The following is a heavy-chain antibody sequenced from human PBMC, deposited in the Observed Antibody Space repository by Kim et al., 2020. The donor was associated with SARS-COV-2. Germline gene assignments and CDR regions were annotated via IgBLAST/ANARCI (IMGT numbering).Heavy chain of an antibody. D-gene: IGHD5-18*01. V-gene: IGHV5-10-1*01. CDR3: ARHAGGYSYGPFDY. Sequence: SPSFQGHVTISADKSISTAYLQWSSLKASDTAMYYCARHAGGYSYGPFDYWGQGTLVTVSS. J-gene: IGHJ4*02.